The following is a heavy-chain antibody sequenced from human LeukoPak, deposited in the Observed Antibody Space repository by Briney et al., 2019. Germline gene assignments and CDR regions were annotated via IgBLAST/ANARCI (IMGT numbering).Heavy chain of an antibody. CDR1: GYTLTELS. J-gene: IGHJ2*01. D-gene: IGHD2-15*01. V-gene: IGHV1-24*01. Sequence: ASVKVSCKVSGYTLTELSMHWVRQAPGKGQEWMGGFDPEDGETIYAQKFQGRVTMTDGTSTDTAYMELSSLRSEDTAVYYCARDVGEMLVAWYFDLWGRGTLVTVSS. CDR3: ARDVGEMLVAWYFDL. CDR2: FDPEDGET.